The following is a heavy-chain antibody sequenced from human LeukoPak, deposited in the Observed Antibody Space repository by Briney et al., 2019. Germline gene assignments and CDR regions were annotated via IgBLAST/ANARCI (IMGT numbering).Heavy chain of an antibody. CDR3: ASMVRGAPDKYYGMDV. V-gene: IGHV4-39*01. CDR1: GGSISSSRYY. Sequence: SETLSLTCTVSGGSISSSRYYWGWIRQPPGKGLEWIGSIYYSGSTYYNPSLKSRVTISVDTSKNQFSLKLSSVTAADTAVYYCASMVRGAPDKYYGMDVWGQGTTVTVSS. CDR2: IYYSGST. D-gene: IGHD3-10*01. J-gene: IGHJ6*02.